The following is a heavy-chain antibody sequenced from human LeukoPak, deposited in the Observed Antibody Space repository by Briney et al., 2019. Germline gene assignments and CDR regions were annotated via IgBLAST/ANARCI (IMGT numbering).Heavy chain of an antibody. D-gene: IGHD1-26*01. CDR2: IKSKTDGGTT. CDR3: TTEGFEYSGSWVAFDI. V-gene: IGHV3-15*01. J-gene: IGHJ3*02. CDR1: GLTFSTAW. Sequence: GGSLRLSCAPSGLTFSTAWMSWVRQAPGKGREWVGRIKSKTDGGTTDYAAPVKGGFTISRDDSRNTLYLQMNSLKAEDAAVYYCTTEGFEYSGSWVAFDIWGQGTVVTVSS.